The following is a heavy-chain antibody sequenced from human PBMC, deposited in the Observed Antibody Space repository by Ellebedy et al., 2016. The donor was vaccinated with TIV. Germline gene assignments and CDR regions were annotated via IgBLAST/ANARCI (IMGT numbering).Heavy chain of an antibody. CDR2: IYTSGST. CDR1: GGSISSYY. V-gene: IGHV4-4*07. J-gene: IGHJ4*02. Sequence: SETLSLXXTVSGGSISSYYWSWIRQPAGKGLEWIGRIYTSGSTNYNPSLKSRVTMSVDTSKNQFSLKLSSVTAADTAVYYCAREAPTGDYYGDWGQGTLVTVSS. CDR3: AREAPTGDYYGD. D-gene: IGHD2-21*02.